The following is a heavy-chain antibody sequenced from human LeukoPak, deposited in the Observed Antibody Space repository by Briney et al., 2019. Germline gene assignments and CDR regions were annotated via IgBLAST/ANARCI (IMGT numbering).Heavy chain of an antibody. CDR3: AGGNGGLDY. CDR2: TYYRSKWYN. Sequence: SQTLSLTCAISGDSFSSNSAAWTWIRQSPSRGLEWLGRTYYRSKWYNEYAVSVKSRITINPDTSKNQFSLQLNSMTPEDTAVYYCAGGNGGLDYWGQGTLVTVSS. V-gene: IGHV6-1*01. D-gene: IGHD4-23*01. CDR1: GDSFSSNSAA. J-gene: IGHJ4*02.